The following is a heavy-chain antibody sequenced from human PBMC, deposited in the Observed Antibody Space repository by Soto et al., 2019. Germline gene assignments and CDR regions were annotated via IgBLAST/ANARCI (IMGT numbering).Heavy chain of an antibody. CDR1: GDSISSSIDY. CDR3: ARQLMWIRNANNDY. CDR2: IYYSGTT. J-gene: IGHJ4*02. Sequence: LSLTCTVFGDSISSSIDYWGWIRQPPGEGLEWIGSIYYSGTTYYNPSLKSRVTISVDTSKNHFSLELNSVTAADTAVYYCARQLMWIRNANNDYWGQGTLVTVSS. V-gene: IGHV4-39*01. D-gene: IGHD5-18*01.